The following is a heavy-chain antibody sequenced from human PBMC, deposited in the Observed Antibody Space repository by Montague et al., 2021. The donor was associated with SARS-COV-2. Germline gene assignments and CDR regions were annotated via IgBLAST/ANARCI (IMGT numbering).Heavy chain of an antibody. CDR2: IYYSGST. J-gene: IGHJ3*02. Sequence: SETLSLTCTVSGGSISSYYWSWIRQPPGKGPEWIGYIYYSGSTNXXPSLKSRATISVDTSKNQFSLKLSSVTAADTAVYYCARGSGWMGNAFDIWGQGTMVTVSS. CDR1: GGSISSYY. V-gene: IGHV4-59*01. D-gene: IGHD6-19*01. CDR3: ARGSGWMGNAFDI.